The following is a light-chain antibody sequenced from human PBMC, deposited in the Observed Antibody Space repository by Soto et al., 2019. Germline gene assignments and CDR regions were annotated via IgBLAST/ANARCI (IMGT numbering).Light chain of an antibody. CDR1: QSVNSNF. J-gene: IGKJ4*01. CDR3: QHYGTSLP. CDR2: GES. Sequence: EIVLTQSPGTLSLSPGDRATLSCRASQSVNSNFLAWYQQKPGQAPRLLIYGESARLTGIPDRFSGSGSGTDFPLTIIRLEPEDFAVYYCQHYGTSLPFGGGTKVEIK. V-gene: IGKV3-20*01.